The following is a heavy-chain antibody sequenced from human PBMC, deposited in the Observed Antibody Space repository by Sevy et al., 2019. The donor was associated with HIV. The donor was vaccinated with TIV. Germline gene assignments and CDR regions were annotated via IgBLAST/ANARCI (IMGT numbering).Heavy chain of an antibody. CDR3: ARHGPYDYVWGSFRAPPSFDV. V-gene: IGHV3-7*01. J-gene: IGHJ3*01. CDR1: GFMFSSYW. Sequence: GGSLRLSCAASGFMFSSYWMSWVRQAPGKGLEWVANIKKDRSEKYYVDSVKGRFTISKDNAKNSLFLQMNSLRVEDTVVYYCARHGPYDYVWGSFRAPPSFDVWGQGTMVTVSS. D-gene: IGHD3-16*01. CDR2: IKKDRSEK.